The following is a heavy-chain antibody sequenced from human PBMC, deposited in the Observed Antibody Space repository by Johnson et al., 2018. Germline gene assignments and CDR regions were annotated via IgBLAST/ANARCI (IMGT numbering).Heavy chain of an antibody. D-gene: IGHD6-19*01. CDR1: GFTFSDSA. CDR2: IRSKPNSYAT. J-gene: IGHJ6*02. Sequence: VQLVQSGGGLVQHGGSLKLSCAASGFTFSDSAMHWVRQASGKGLEWVGRIRSKPNSYATAYAASVQGRFTISRDDSKHSLFLQMNNLRAEDTAVYYCTTLSGWYDPNYYYPLDVWGQGTTVTVYS. CDR3: TTLSGWYDPNYYYPLDV. V-gene: IGHV3-73*01.